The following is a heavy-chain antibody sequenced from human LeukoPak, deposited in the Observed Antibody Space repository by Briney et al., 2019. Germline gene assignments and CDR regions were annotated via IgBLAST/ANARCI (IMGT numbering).Heavy chain of an antibody. V-gene: IGHV1-18*01. D-gene: IGHD5-18*01. J-gene: IGHJ4*02. CDR2: ISAYNGNT. CDR3: AREWIQLWLGAPGYFDY. Sequence: ASVKVSCKASGYTFTSYGISWVRQAPGQGLEWMGWISAYNGNTNYAQKLQGRVTMTTDTSTSTAYMELRSLRSDDTAVYYCAREWIQLWLGAPGYFDYWGQGTLVTVSS. CDR1: GYTFTSYG.